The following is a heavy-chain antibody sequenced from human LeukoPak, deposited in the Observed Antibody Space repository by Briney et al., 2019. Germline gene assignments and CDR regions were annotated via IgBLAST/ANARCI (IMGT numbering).Heavy chain of an antibody. Sequence: GGSLRLSCAASGFTFSSYAMSWVRQAPGRGLEWVSAISGSGGSTYYADSVKGRFTISRDNSKNTLYLQMNSLRAEDTAVYYCASTMVRGVPFDYWGQGTLVTVSS. CDR1: GFTFSSYA. CDR2: ISGSGGST. D-gene: IGHD3-10*01. V-gene: IGHV3-23*01. CDR3: ASTMVRGVPFDY. J-gene: IGHJ4*02.